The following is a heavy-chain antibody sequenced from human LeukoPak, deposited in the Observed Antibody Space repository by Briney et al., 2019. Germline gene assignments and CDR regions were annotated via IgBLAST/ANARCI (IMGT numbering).Heavy chain of an antibody. CDR2: INHSGST. D-gene: IGHD3-22*01. CDR1: GGSFSGYY. V-gene: IGHV4-34*01. J-gene: IGHJ4*02. Sequence: PSETLSLTCAVYGGSFSGYYWSWIRQPPGKGLEWIGEINHSGSTNYNPSLKSRVTISVDTSKNQFSLKLSSVTAADTAVYYCVRRSYRYYYDSSGQTPYYFDYWGQGTLVTVSS. CDR3: VRRSYRYYYDSSGQTPYYFDY.